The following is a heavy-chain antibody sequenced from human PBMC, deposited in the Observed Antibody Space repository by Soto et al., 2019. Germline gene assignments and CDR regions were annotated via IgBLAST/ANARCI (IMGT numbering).Heavy chain of an antibody. J-gene: IGHJ4*02. CDR3: ARAHDFWGGRQQPIDS. CDR1: GFTFSTYG. D-gene: IGHD3-3*01. CDR2: IWYDGSNR. V-gene: IGHV3-33*01. Sequence: GGSLRLSCAASGFTFSTYGMHWVRQAPGKGLEWVAIIWYDGSNRYYADSVKGRFTISRDDSKNTLYLQMNNLRAEDTAVYYCARAHDFWGGRQQPIDSWGQGTLVTVSS.